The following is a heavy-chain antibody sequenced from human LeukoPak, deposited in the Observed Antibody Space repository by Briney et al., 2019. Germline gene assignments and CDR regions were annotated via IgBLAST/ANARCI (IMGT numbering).Heavy chain of an antibody. CDR3: ARDADSSGSMGGDY. Sequence: GGSLRLSCAASGFTFSSYAMHWVRQAPGKGLEWVAVISYDGSNKYYADSVKGRFTISRDNSKNTLYLQMNSLRAEDTAVYYCARDADSSGSMGGDYWGQGTLVTVSS. D-gene: IGHD3-22*01. V-gene: IGHV3-30-3*01. CDR2: ISYDGSNK. CDR1: GFTFSSYA. J-gene: IGHJ4*02.